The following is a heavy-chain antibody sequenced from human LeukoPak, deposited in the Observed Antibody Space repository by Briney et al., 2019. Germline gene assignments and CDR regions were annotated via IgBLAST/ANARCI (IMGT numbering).Heavy chain of an antibody. Sequence: ASVKVSCKASGGTFSSYGISWVRQAPGQGLEWMGWISAYNGNTNYAQKLQGRVTMTTDTSTSTAYMELRSLRSDDTAVYYCATRPRTGYHYGFDYWGQGTLVTVSS. J-gene: IGHJ4*02. CDR3: ATRPRTGYHYGFDY. CDR2: ISAYNGNT. V-gene: IGHV1-18*01. CDR1: GGTFSSYG. D-gene: IGHD3/OR15-3a*01.